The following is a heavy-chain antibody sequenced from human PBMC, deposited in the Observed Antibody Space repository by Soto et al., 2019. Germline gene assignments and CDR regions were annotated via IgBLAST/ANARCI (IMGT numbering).Heavy chain of an antibody. CDR1: GFSLSTSGVG. V-gene: IGHV2-5*02. J-gene: IGHJ4*02. D-gene: IGHD4-17*01. CDR3: AHKGYGDYPLDY. Sequence: QITLKESGPTLVKPTQTLTLTCTFSGFSLSTSGVGVGWIRQPPGKALEWLAVIYWDDYKHYSPSLKSRLTITKDTSKNQVVLTMTHMDPVDTATYYCAHKGYGDYPLDYWGQGTLLTVSS. CDR2: IYWDDYK.